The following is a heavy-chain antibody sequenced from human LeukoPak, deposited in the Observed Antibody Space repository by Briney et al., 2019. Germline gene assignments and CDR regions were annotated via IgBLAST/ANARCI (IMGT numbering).Heavy chain of an antibody. Sequence: GSSVKVSCKASGGTFSSYAISWVRQAPGQGLEWMGGIIPILGTANYAQKFQGRVTITADESTSTAYMELSSLRSEDTAVYYCASPSYYYGSGSPRDYYYYYMDVWGKGTTVTVSS. CDR2: IIPILGTA. CDR3: ASPSYYYGSGSPRDYYYYYMDV. J-gene: IGHJ6*03. CDR1: GGTFSSYA. D-gene: IGHD3-10*01. V-gene: IGHV1-69*01.